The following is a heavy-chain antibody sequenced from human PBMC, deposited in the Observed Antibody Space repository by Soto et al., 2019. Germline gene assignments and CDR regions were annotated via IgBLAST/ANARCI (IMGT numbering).Heavy chain of an antibody. J-gene: IGHJ3*02. CDR3: AKDRQFWSAFHAFDI. V-gene: IGHV3-23*01. D-gene: IGHD3-3*01. Sequence: GGSLRLSCAASGFTFSSYAMSWVRQAPGKGLEWVSAISGSGGSTYYADSVKGRFTISRANSENTLYLQMNSLRAEDTAVYYCAKDRQFWSAFHAFDIWGQGTMVTVSS. CDR2: ISGSGGST. CDR1: GFTFSSYA.